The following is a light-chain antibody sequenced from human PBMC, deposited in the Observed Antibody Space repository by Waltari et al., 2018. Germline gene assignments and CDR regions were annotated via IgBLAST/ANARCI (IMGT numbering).Light chain of an antibody. CDR3: QQFYDSQLT. CDR1: QSISSKFNYKSY. J-gene: IGKJ4*01. V-gene: IGKV4-1*01. CDR2: WAS. Sequence: DIVMTQSPDSLAVSLGETATINCKSNQSISSKFNYKSYLAWFQQKPGQPPRLLIYWASTRESGVPGRFSGSGSGTDFTLTISDLQAEDVALYYCQQFYDSQLTFGGGTKVEIK.